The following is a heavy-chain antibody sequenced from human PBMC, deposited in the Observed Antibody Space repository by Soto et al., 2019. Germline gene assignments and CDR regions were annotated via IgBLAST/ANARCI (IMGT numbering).Heavy chain of an antibody. J-gene: IGHJ4*02. Sequence: PSETLSLTCTVSGFSISNHYWSWIRQPPGKGLEWIGYIYYNGNTNYNPPLKSRVTMSVDTSKNQISLKLSSVTAADTAVYYCTRANWYSEYWGQGTLVTVSS. V-gene: IGHV4-59*11. CDR3: TRANWYSEY. D-gene: IGHD7-27*01. CDR2: IYYNGNT. CDR1: GFSISNHY.